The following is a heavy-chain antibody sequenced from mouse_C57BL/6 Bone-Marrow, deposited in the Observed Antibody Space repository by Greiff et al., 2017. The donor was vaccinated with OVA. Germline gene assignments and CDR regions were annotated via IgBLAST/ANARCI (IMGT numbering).Heavy chain of an antibody. CDR1: GFNIKDDY. CDR3: TRTFFGY. V-gene: IGHV14-4*01. Sequence: EVQLQQSGAELVRPGASVKLSCTASGFNIKDDYMHWVKQRPEQGLEWIGWIDPENGDTEYASKFQGKATITADTSSNTAYLQLSSLTSEDTAVYYCTRTFFGYWGQGTTLTVSS. CDR2: IDPENGDT. J-gene: IGHJ2*01.